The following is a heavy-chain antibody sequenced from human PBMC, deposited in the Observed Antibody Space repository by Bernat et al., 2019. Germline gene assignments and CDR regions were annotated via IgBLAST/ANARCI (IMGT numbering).Heavy chain of an antibody. CDR3: ARDGAGTTRRVYYYYYYMDV. D-gene: IGHD1-7*01. CDR1: GFTFSSYG. CDR2: IWYDGSNK. Sequence: QVQLVESGGGVVQPGRSLRLSCAASGFTFSSYGMHWVRQAPGKGLEWVAVIWYDGSNKYYADSVKGRFTISRDNAKNSLYLQMNSLRAEDTAVYYCARDGAGTTRRVYYYYYYMDVWGKGTTVTVSS. V-gene: IGHV3-33*01. J-gene: IGHJ6*03.